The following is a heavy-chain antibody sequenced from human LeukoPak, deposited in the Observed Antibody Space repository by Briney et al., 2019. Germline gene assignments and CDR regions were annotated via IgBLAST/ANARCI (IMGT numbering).Heavy chain of an antibody. Sequence: SETLSLTCTVSGASISSYYWSWIRQPAGKGLEWIGYIYYSGSTNYNPSLKSRVTISVDTSKNQFSLKLSSVTAADTAVYYCAGRPTYYYDSSGWTLWGQGTLVTVSS. D-gene: IGHD3-22*01. J-gene: IGHJ4*02. V-gene: IGHV4-59*01. CDR2: IYYSGST. CDR3: AGRPTYYYDSSGWTL. CDR1: GASISSYY.